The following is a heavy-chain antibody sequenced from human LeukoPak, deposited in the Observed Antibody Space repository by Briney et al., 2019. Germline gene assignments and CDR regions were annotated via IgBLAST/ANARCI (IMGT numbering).Heavy chain of an antibody. CDR3: ARGEDIVVVPAANYFDY. V-gene: IGHV1-46*03. J-gene: IGHJ4*02. CDR2: INPSGSST. Sequence: ASVKVSCKASGYTFTSYYMHWVRQAPGQGLEWMGIINPSGSSTSYAQKFQGRVTMTRDTSTSTVYMELSSLRSEDTAVYYCARGEDIVVVPAANYFDYWGQGTLVTVSS. D-gene: IGHD2-2*01. CDR1: GYTFTSYY.